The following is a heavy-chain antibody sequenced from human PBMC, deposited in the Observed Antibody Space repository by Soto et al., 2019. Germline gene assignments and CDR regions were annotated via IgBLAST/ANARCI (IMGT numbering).Heavy chain of an antibody. CDR3: VTVSGNGEMDY. CDR1: GYTLTGLS. CDR2: FDPEDGET. D-gene: IGHD4-17*01. Sequence: ASVKVSCKVSGYTLTGLSIRWVRQAPGKGLEWMGGFDPEDGETIYAQKVQGRVTMTEDTSTDTAYMEVSSLRSEDTAVYYCVTVSGNGEMDYWGQGTLVTVSS. V-gene: IGHV1-24*01. J-gene: IGHJ4*02.